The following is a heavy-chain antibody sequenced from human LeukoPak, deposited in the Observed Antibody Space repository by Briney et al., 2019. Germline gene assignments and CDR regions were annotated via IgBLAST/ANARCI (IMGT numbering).Heavy chain of an antibody. V-gene: IGHV4-34*01. CDR3: ARGHGYSSPYGMDV. CDR2: INHSGST. D-gene: IGHD5-18*01. Sequence: SETLSLTCAVYGGSFSGYYWSWIRQPPGKGLEWIGEINHSGSTNYNPSLKSRVTISVDTPKNQFSLKLSSVTAADTAVYYCARGHGYSSPYGMDVWGQGTTVTVSS. CDR1: GGSFSGYY. J-gene: IGHJ6*02.